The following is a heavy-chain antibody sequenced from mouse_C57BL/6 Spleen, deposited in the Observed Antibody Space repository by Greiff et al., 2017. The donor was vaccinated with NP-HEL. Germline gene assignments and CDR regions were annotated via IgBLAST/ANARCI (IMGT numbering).Heavy chain of an antibody. CDR2: INPNYGTT. Sequence: VHVKQSGPELVKPGASVKISCKASGYSFTDYNMNWVKQSNGKSLEWIGVINPNYGTTSYNQKFKGKATLTVDQSSSTAYMQLNSLTSEDSAVYYCARLAITTVRAMDYWGQGTSVTVAS. V-gene: IGHV1-39*01. CDR3: ARLAITTVRAMDY. J-gene: IGHJ4*01. D-gene: IGHD1-1*01. CDR1: GYSFTDYN.